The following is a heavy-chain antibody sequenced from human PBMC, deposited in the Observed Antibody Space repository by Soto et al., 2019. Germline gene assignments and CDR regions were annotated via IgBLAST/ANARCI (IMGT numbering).Heavy chain of an antibody. CDR3: ARGGIYSSSWYLVSAPFDY. J-gene: IGHJ4*02. Sequence: SETLSLTCTVSGGSISSSSYYWGWIRQPPGKGLEWIGSIYYSGSTYYNPSLKSRVTISVDTSKNQFSLKLSSVTAADTAVYYCARGGIYSSSWYLVSAPFDYWGQGTLVTVSS. D-gene: IGHD6-13*01. CDR1: GGSISSSSYY. V-gene: IGHV4-39*01. CDR2: IYYSGST.